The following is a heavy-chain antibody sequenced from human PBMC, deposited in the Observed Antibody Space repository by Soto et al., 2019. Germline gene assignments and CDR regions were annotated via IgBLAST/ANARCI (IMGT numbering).Heavy chain of an antibody. Sequence: GSLRLSCAASGFTFSSYSMSWVRQAPGKGLEWVSDISGSGGSTYYADSVKGRFTISRDNSKNRLYLQMNSLRAEDTAVYYCARDQLELWGFDYWGQGALVTVSS. D-gene: IGHD1-7*01. CDR1: GFTFSSYS. CDR3: ARDQLELWGFDY. J-gene: IGHJ4*02. CDR2: ISGSGGST. V-gene: IGHV3-23*01.